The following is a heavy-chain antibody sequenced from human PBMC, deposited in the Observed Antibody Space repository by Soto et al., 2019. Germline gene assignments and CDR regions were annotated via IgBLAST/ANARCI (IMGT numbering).Heavy chain of an antibody. CDR3: ARQEGAAFYYDGMDV. CDR2: ISYDGSNK. CDR1: GFTFSSYG. V-gene: IGHV3-30*03. J-gene: IGHJ6*02. Sequence: PGGSLRLSCAASGFTFSSYGMHWVRQAPGKGLEWVAVISYDGSNKYYADSVKGRFTISRDNSKNTLYLQMNSLRAEDTAVYYCARQEGAAFYYDGMDVWGQGTTVTVSS.